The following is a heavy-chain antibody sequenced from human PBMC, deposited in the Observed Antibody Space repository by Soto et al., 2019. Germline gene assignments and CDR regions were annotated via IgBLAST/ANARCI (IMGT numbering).Heavy chain of an antibody. CDR2: IDEYGNTI. V-gene: IGHV3-74*01. D-gene: IGHD3-10*01. Sequence: GGSLRLSCPTSGFTFSSYWMHWVRQVPGKGLLWVSRIDEYGNTINYADSVRGRFTISRDNARNTLYLEMNSLRAADTALYYCTRDIGGKGAYWGPGTLVTVSS. CDR1: GFTFSSYW. CDR3: TRDIGGKGAY. J-gene: IGHJ4*02.